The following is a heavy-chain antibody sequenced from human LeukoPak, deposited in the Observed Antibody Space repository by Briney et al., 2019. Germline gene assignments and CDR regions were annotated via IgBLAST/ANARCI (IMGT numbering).Heavy chain of an antibody. CDR3: ARSADYGGNYDAFDI. J-gene: IGHJ3*02. CDR1: GGTFSSYA. CDR2: IIPIFGTA. D-gene: IGHD4-23*01. Sequence: GSSVKVSCKASGGTFSSYAISWVRQAPGQGLEWMGGIIPIFGTANYAQKFQGRVTITADESTSTAYMELSSLRSEDTAVYYCARSADYGGNYDAFDIWGQGTMVTVSS. V-gene: IGHV1-69*01.